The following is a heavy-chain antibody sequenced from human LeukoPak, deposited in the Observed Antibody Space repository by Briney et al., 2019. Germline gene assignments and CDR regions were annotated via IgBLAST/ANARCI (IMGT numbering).Heavy chain of an antibody. D-gene: IGHD3-10*01. J-gene: IGHJ4*02. CDR1: GGSFSGYY. Sequence: PSETLSLTCAVYGGSFSGYYWSWIRQPPGKGLEWIEEINHSGSTDYNPSLKSRVTISVDTSKNQFSLKLSSVTAADTAVYYCARDYYGSGSYVFDYWGQGTLVTVSS. V-gene: IGHV4-34*01. CDR2: INHSGST. CDR3: ARDYYGSGSYVFDY.